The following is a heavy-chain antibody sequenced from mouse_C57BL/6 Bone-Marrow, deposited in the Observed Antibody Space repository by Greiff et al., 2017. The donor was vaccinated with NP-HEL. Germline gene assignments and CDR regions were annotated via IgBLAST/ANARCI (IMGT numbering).Heavy chain of an antibody. V-gene: IGHV14-4*01. J-gene: IGHJ4*01. CDR3: IYGSSYDYYAMDY. D-gene: IGHD1-1*01. CDR1: GFNIIDDY. CDR2: IDPENGDT. Sequence: EVQLQQSGAELVRPGASVKLSCTASGFNIIDDYMHWVKQRPEQGLEWIGWIDPENGDTEYASKFQGKATITADTSSNTAYLQLSSLTSEDTAVYYCIYGSSYDYYAMDYWGQGTSVTVSS.